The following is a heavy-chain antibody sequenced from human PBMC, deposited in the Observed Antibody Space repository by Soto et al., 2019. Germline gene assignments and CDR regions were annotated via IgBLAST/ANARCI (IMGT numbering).Heavy chain of an antibody. CDR2: IYWDDSK. CDR3: AHAYGGRSLY. V-gene: IGHV2-5*02. Sequence: QITLKESGPTLVKPTQTLTLTCTFSGFSLTTDRVGVGWIRNPPGEALEWLAVIYWDDSKTYRPSLESRLTITKDTSKIQVALTMTNMDSLDTATYYCAHAYGGRSLYWGQGTLVTVSS. J-gene: IGHJ4*02. CDR1: GFSLTTDRVG. D-gene: IGHD1-26*01.